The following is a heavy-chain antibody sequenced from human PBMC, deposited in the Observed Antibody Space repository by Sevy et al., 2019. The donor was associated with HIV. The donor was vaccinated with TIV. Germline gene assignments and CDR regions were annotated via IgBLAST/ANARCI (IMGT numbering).Heavy chain of an antibody. CDR3: AREKRQDFYYSVMDV. CDR2: ISGSGSTI. CDR1: GFTSSDYY. J-gene: IGHJ6*02. Sequence: GGSLRLSCVGFGFTSSDYYMSWIRQAPGKGLEWVSYISGSGSTIDYADSVKGRFTISRDNAKNSLYLKMNSLRDEDTAVYYCAREKRQDFYYSVMDVWGHGTTVTVSS. V-gene: IGHV3-11*01. D-gene: IGHD1-1*01.